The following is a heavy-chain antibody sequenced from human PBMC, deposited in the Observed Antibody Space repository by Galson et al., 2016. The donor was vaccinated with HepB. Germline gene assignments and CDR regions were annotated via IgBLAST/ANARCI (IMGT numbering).Heavy chain of an antibody. CDR2: VSAYNGNT. CDR3: ARGHWNTDYYEGMDV. Sequence: SVKVSCKASGYTFTGHTISWVRQAPGQGLEWMGWVSAYNGNTNYAQKFQDRVIMSTDTSTTTAYLELRSLTSDDTAIYYCARGHWNTDYYEGMDVWGQGTLVTVSS. J-gene: IGHJ6*02. V-gene: IGHV1-18*04. D-gene: IGHD1-1*01. CDR1: GYTFTGHT.